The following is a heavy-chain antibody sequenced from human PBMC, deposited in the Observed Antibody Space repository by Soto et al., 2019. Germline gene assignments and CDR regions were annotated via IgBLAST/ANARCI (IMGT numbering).Heavy chain of an antibody. CDR2: MNPNSGNT. CDR1: GYTFTSYD. J-gene: IGHJ4*02. Sequence: ASVKVSCKASGYTFTSYDINWVRQATGQGLEWMGWMNPNSGNTGYAQKFQGRVTMTRNTSISTAYMELSSLRSEDTALYYCARGSHSDYGDYGYFEFWGQGALVTVSS. D-gene: IGHD4-17*01. V-gene: IGHV1-8*01. CDR3: ARGSHSDYGDYGYFEF.